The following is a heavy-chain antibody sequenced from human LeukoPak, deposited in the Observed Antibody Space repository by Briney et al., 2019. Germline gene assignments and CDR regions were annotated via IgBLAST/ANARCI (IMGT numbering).Heavy chain of an antibody. CDR1: GFTFSSYA. CDR2: TSYDGSNK. CDR3: ARDDKIAAAGLFDY. Sequence: GSLRLSCAASGFTFSSYAMHWVRQAPGKGLEWVAVTSYDGSNKYYADSVKGRFTISRDNSKNTLYLQMNSLRAEDTAVYYCARDDKIAAAGLFDYWGQGTLVTVSS. J-gene: IGHJ4*02. D-gene: IGHD6-13*01. V-gene: IGHV3-30*04.